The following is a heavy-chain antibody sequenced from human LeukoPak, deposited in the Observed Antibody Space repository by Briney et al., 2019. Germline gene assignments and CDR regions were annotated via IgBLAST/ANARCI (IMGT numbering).Heavy chain of an antibody. CDR3: ARAHSNNWHVDY. Sequence: PSETLSLTCTVSGGSISGYYWSWIRQPPGKGLGWIGYIYYSGNSDYNPSLKSRVSISVDTSRNQLSLKLSSVTAADTAVYYCARAHSNNWHVDYWGQGTLVTVSS. J-gene: IGHJ4*02. CDR1: GGSISGYY. D-gene: IGHD1-1*01. V-gene: IGHV4-59*01. CDR2: IYYSGNS.